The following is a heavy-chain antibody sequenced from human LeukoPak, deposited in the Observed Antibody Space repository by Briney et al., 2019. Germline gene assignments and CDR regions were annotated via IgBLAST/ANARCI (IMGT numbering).Heavy chain of an antibody. Sequence: KSGGSLRLSCEASGFSFSTYSMNWVRQAPGKGREWVSYISSGSSTRYYADSAKGRFTISRDNAKNSLYLQMNSLRDEDTAVYYCARSGSAYFDYWGQGTLVTVSS. D-gene: IGHD3-22*01. CDR3: ARSGSAYFDY. CDR1: GFSFSTYS. J-gene: IGHJ4*02. CDR2: ISSGSSTR. V-gene: IGHV3-48*02.